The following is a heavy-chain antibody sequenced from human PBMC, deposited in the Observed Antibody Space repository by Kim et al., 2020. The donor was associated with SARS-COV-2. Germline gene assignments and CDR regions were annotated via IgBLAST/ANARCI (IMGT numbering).Heavy chain of an antibody. CDR2: ISSSSSYI. J-gene: IGHJ3*02. D-gene: IGHD5-18*01. V-gene: IGHV3-21*01. CDR3: ARDEAQLWLPMGAFDI. Sequence: GGSLRLSCAASGFTFSSYSMNWVRQAPGKGLEWVSSISSSSSYIYYADSVKGRFTISRDNAKNSLYLQMNSLRAEDTAVYYCARDEAQLWLPMGAFDIWGQGTMVTVSS. CDR1: GFTFSSYS.